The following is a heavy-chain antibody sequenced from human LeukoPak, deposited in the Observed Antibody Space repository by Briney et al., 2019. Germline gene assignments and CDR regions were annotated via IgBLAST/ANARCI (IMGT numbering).Heavy chain of an antibody. V-gene: IGHV3-21*01. J-gene: IGHJ4*02. CDR2: ISSSSSYI. D-gene: IGHD3-22*01. CDR3: ASDYYDSSGYYPLDY. Sequence: GGSLKLSCAASGFTFSSYSMNWVRQAPGKGLEWVSSISSSSSYIYYADSVKGRFTISRDNAKSSLYLQMNSLRAEDTAVYYCASDYYDSSGYYPLDYWGQGTLVTVSS. CDR1: GFTFSSYS.